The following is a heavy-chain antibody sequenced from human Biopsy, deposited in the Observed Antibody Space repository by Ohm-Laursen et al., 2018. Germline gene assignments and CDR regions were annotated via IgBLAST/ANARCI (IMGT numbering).Heavy chain of an antibody. D-gene: IGHD1-26*01. V-gene: IGHV4-59*08. CDR3: ARHAPSYSGSYWRYFDL. CDR2: IYYTGST. Sequence: SDTLSLTCTVSGGSISSYYWSWIRQPPGKGLEWIGYIYYTGSTNYNPSLKSRITIPVDTSKNQFSLKLTSVTAADTAVYYCARHAPSYSGSYWRYFDLWGRGTLVTVSS. CDR1: GGSISSYY. J-gene: IGHJ2*01.